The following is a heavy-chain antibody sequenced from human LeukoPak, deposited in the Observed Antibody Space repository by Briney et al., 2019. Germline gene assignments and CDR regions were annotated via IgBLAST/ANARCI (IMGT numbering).Heavy chain of an antibody. CDR3: AKLRASYSGSYRFDY. CDR2: ISGSGGST. Sequence: GSLRLSCAASGFTFSSYAMSWVRQAPGKGLEWVSAISGSGGSTYYADSVKGRFTISRDNSKNTLYLQMNSLRAEDTAVYYCAKLRASYSGSYRFDYWGQGTLVTVSS. D-gene: IGHD1-26*01. V-gene: IGHV3-23*01. CDR1: GFTFSSYA. J-gene: IGHJ4*02.